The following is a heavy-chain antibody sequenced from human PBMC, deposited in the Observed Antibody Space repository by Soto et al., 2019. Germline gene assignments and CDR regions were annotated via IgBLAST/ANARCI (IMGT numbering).Heavy chain of an antibody. CDR3: ARDWRLTFDY. V-gene: IGHV3-30-3*01. D-gene: IGHD7-27*01. CDR2: ISHDGNDK. CDR1: GFAFNNYN. Sequence: QVQLVESGGGVVQPGRSLRLSCAASGFAFNNYNMHWVRQAPGKGLEWVAVISHDGNDKYYVDSVKGRFTISRDNSNNTLYLQMHSLRAEDTAVYYCARDWRLTFDYWGQGTPVTVSS. J-gene: IGHJ4*02.